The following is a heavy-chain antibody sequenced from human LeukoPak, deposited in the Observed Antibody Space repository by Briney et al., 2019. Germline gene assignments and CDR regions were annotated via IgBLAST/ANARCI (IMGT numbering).Heavy chain of an antibody. CDR1: GFTFSSYG. J-gene: IGHJ6*03. CDR3: AKNGDRGAYCSGGTCYPYYYYYMDV. D-gene: IGHD2-15*01. Sequence: GGSLRLSCVASGFTFSSYGISWVRQAPGKGLEWVSAISSTGGTTYYAESVKGHFTISRDNSKNTVYLQMNSLSAEDTAVYYCAKNGDRGAYCSGGTCYPYYYYYMDVWGKGTAVTISS. V-gene: IGHV3-23*01. CDR2: ISSTGGTT.